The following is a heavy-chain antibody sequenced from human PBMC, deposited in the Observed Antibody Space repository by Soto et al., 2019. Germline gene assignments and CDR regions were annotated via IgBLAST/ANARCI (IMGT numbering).Heavy chain of an antibody. CDR2: ISSSSSYI. J-gene: IGHJ6*02. CDR3: ARDGKMGADPYYYYGMDV. V-gene: IGHV3-21*01. D-gene: IGHD1-26*01. Sequence: PGGSLRLSCAASGFTFSSYSMNWVRQAPGKGLEWVSSISSSSSYIYYADSVKGRFTISRDNAKNSLYLQMNSLRAEDTAVYYCARDGKMGADPYYYYGMDVWGQGTTVTVSS. CDR1: GFTFSSYS.